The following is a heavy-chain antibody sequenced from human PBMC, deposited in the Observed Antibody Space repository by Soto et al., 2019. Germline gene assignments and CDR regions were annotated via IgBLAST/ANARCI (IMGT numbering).Heavy chain of an antibody. J-gene: IGHJ6*02. CDR1: GGSVNGYY. CDR2: INHTGGT. D-gene: IGHD4-4*01. CDR3: AGLDYTLGMDV. V-gene: IGHV4-34*10. Sequence: PSETLSLTCAVYGGSVNGYYWNWIRQPPGKGLEWIGEINHTGGTHYNPSLKSRVTMSVDTSKNQFSLKLSSVTAADTAVYYCAGLDYTLGMDVWGQGTTVTVSS.